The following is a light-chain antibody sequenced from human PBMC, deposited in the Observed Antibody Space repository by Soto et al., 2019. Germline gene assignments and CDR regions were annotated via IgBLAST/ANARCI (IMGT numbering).Light chain of an antibody. CDR3: AAWDDSLNGVV. V-gene: IGLV1-44*01. Sequence: QLVLTQPPSASGTPGQTIAISCSGGSSNIGSHTVNWYQQLPGTAPRLLIYSNTQRTSGVPDRFSGSKSGTSASLAISGLQSEYESDYYGAAWDDSLNGVVFGGGTNLTVL. CDR1: SSNIGSHT. CDR2: SNT. J-gene: IGLJ2*01.